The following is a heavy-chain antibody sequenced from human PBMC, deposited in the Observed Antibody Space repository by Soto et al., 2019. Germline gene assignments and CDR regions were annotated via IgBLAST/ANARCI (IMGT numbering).Heavy chain of an antibody. CDR3: ARGWFGPDV. J-gene: IGHJ6*03. Sequence: EVQLVESGGGLVQPGGFLRLSCAASEFTFSGRSVHWVRQAPGKGLEWVSGIDKVGTDSTYADSVKGRFTSSRDNAKNTVYLQMISLIVEDTAVYYCARGWFGPDVWGKGTTVTVSS. CDR2: IDKVGTDS. V-gene: IGHV3-74*01. D-gene: IGHD3-10*01. CDR1: EFTFSGRS.